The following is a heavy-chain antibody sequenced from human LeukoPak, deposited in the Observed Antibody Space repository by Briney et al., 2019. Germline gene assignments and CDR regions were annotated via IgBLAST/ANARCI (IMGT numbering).Heavy chain of an antibody. D-gene: IGHD3-3*01. Sequence: GGSLRLSCAASGFTFNNYAMSWVRQAPGKGLEWVSAISGSGGSTYYADSVKGRFTISRDNFKNTLYLQMSSLRVEDTAMYYCAMEGFDIWGQGTMVTVSS. CDR3: AMEGFDI. V-gene: IGHV3-23*01. CDR1: GFTFNNYA. CDR2: ISGSGGST. J-gene: IGHJ3*02.